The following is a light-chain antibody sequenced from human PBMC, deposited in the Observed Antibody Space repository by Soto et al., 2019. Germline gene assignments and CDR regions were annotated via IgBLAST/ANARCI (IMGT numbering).Light chain of an antibody. Sequence: DFQMPQSPYTLSASVGARVTITCRASQSISRWLAWYQQKPGKAPKVLIYDASSLKSGVPSRFIGSGSGTEFTLTISSLQPDYFATYYYEEYNCYSGTFAEGTKVDI. V-gene: IGKV1-5*01. CDR3: EEYNCYSGT. CDR2: DAS. J-gene: IGKJ1*01. CDR1: QSISRW.